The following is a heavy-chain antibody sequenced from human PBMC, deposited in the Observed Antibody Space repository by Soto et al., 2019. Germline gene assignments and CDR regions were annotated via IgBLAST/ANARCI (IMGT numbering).Heavy chain of an antibody. CDR2: IYYSGST. CDR3: AREQAPLYYAMGV. J-gene: IGHJ6*02. V-gene: IGHV4-61*01. Sequence: PSETLSLTCTVSGGSVSSGSYHWSWIRQPPGKGLEWIGYIYYSGSTNYNPSLKSRVTISVDTSKNQFSLKLSSVTAADTAVYYCAREQAPLYYAMGVWGQGTTVTVSS. CDR1: GGSVSSGSYH.